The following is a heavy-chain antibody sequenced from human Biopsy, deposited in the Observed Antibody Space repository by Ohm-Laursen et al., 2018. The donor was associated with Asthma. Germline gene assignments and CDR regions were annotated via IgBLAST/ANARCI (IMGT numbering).Heavy chain of an antibody. V-gene: IGHV1-2*01. J-gene: IGHJ6*02. CDR2: ISPVFGST. CDR1: GYPFTDYY. Sequence: ASVKVSCKASGYPFTDYYVHWVRQAPGLGLEWMGGISPVFGSTNIAQKFQGRVTTSADIFTKTAYLEVSSLRSDDTAVYYCASPRSSREILYYYYNMDIWGQGTTVTVSS. D-gene: IGHD3-10*01. CDR3: ASPRSSREILYYYYNMDI.